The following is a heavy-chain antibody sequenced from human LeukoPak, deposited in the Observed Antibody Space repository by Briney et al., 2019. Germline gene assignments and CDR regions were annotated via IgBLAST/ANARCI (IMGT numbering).Heavy chain of an antibody. CDR3: ARTSGTVYYYGMDV. V-gene: IGHV4-59*01. J-gene: IGHJ6*02. D-gene: IGHD3-10*01. CDR1: GGSISTYY. CDR2: IYYGGST. Sequence: PSETLSLTCAVSGGSISTYYWSWIRQPPGKGLEWIGYIYYGGSTNYNPSLKSRVTISVDTSKNQFSLKLSSVTAADTAVYYCARTSGTVYYYGMDVWGQGTTVTVSS.